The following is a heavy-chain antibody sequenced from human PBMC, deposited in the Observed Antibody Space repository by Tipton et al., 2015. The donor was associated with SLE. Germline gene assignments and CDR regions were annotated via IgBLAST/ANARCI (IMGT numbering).Heavy chain of an antibody. Sequence: TLSLTCTVSGGSISTYYWGWIRQPPGKGLEWIGSIYNTARANYNPSLKSRVTISLDTSKNQFSLRLSSVTAADTAVYYCASGVYFFDFWGQGALVTVSS. V-gene: IGHV4-59*01. J-gene: IGHJ4*02. CDR1: GGSISTYY. CDR2: IYNTARA. D-gene: IGHD3-10*01. CDR3: ASGVYFFDF.